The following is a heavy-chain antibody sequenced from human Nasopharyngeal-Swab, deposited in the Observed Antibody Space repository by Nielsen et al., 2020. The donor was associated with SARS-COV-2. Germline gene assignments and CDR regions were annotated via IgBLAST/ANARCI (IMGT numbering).Heavy chain of an antibody. CDR2: IIPILGIA. Sequence: SVKVSCKASGYNFIGHYIHGVRQAPGQGLEWMGRIIPILGIANYAQKFQGRVTITADKSTSTAYMELSSLRSEDTAVYYCARDGDVDTAMANWFDPWGQGTLVTVSS. D-gene: IGHD5-18*01. CDR1: GYNFIGHY. V-gene: IGHV1-69*04. J-gene: IGHJ5*02. CDR3: ARDGDVDTAMANWFDP.